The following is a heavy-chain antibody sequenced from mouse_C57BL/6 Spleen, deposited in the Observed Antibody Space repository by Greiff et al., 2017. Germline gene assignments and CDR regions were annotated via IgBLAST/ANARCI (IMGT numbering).Heavy chain of an antibody. V-gene: IGHV5-17*01. CDR3: ARDYYYDGRDYYAMDY. Sequence: EVQRVESGGGLVKPGGSLKLSCAASGFTFSDYGMHWVRQAPEKGLEWVAYISSGSSTIYYADTVKGRFTISRDHAKNTLFLQMTSLRSEDTAMYYCARDYYYDGRDYYAMDYWGQGTSVTFSS. J-gene: IGHJ4*01. CDR1: GFTFSDYG. D-gene: IGHD2-4*01. CDR2: ISSGSSTI.